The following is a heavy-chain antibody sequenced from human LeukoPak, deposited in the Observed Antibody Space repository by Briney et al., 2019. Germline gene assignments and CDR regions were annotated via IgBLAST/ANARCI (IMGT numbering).Heavy chain of an antibody. D-gene: IGHD6-19*01. CDR1: GFTFTSYG. V-gene: IGHV3-33*01. CDR3: ARDNSTGSLDY. Sequence: GRSLRLSCGASGFTFTSYGMHWVRQAPGRGLEWVAALGYDGTTEYYADSVKGRFTISRDSSKNTLSLQMNSLRAEDTAVFYCARDNSTGSLDYWGQGTLVTVSS. CDR2: LGYDGTTE. J-gene: IGHJ4*02.